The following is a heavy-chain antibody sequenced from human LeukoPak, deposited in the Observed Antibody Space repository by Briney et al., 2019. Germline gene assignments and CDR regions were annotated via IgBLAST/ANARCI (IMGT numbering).Heavy chain of an antibody. CDR2: IYYNGNT. Sequence: SETLSLTSTVSGGSISSYYWSWIRRPPGKGLEWTGYIYYNGNTNYNPSLKSRLTISVDTSKNQFSLKLSSVTPADTAVYYCARHYGSGNPDAFDIWGQGTMVIVSS. D-gene: IGHD3-10*01. J-gene: IGHJ3*02. V-gene: IGHV4-59*08. CDR3: ARHYGSGNPDAFDI. CDR1: GGSISSYY.